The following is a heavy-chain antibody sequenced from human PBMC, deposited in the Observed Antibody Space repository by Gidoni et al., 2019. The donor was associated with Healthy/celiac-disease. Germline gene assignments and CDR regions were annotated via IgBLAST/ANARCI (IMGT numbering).Heavy chain of an antibody. V-gene: IGHV3-23*01. CDR1: GFTFSSYA. J-gene: IGHJ6*02. CDR2: ISGSGGST. D-gene: IGHD6-13*01. CDR3: AKGGVYSSRVGCGMDV. Sequence: EVQLLESGGGLVQPGGSLRLSCAASGFTFSSYAMSWVRQAPGKGLEWVSAISGSGGSTYYEDPVTGRFTISRDNSKNTLYLQMNSLRAEDTAVYYCAKGGVYSSRVGCGMDVWGQGTTVTVSS.